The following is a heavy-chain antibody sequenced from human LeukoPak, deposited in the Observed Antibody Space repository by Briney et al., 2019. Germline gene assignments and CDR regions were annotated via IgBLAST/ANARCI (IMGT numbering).Heavy chain of an antibody. CDR2: IRYDGSNK. CDR1: GVTFSNYG. CDR3: AKPGIAAAGYFDY. D-gene: IGHD6-13*01. J-gene: IGHJ4*02. V-gene: IGHV3-30*02. Sequence: GGSLRLSCAASGVTFSNYGMHWVRQAPGKGLEWVAFIRYDGSNKYYADSVKGRFTISRDNSKNTLYLQMNSLRAEDTAVYYCAKPGIAAAGYFDYWGQGTLVTVSS.